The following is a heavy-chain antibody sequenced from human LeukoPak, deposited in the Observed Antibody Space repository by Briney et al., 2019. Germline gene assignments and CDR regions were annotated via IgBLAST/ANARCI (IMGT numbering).Heavy chain of an antibody. V-gene: IGHV3-23*01. CDR2: ISGSGDST. D-gene: IGHD2-2*01. CDR3: AKASDIVVVPAAMGFDY. Sequence: PGGSLRLSCAASGFTFSSYAMSWVRQAPGKGLEWVSAISGSGDSTYYADSVKGRFTISRDNSKNTLYLQMNSLRAEDTAVYYCAKASDIVVVPAAMGFDYWGQGTLVTVSS. J-gene: IGHJ4*02. CDR1: GFTFSSYA.